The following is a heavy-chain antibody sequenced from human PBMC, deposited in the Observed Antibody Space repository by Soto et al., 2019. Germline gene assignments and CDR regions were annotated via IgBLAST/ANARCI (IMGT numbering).Heavy chain of an antibody. Sequence: SETLSLSCTVCGGSISSSSYYWGWIRQPPGKGLEWIGSIYYSGSTYYNPSLKSRVTISVDTSKNQFSLKLSSVTAADTAVYYCARQGYYYDSSGYLGLNWFDPWGQGTLVTVSS. D-gene: IGHD3-22*01. CDR1: GGSISSSSYY. CDR3: ARQGYYYDSSGYLGLNWFDP. J-gene: IGHJ5*02. CDR2: IYYSGST. V-gene: IGHV4-39*01.